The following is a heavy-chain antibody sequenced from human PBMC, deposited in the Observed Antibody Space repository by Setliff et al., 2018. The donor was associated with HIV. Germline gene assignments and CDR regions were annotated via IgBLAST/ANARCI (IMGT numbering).Heavy chain of an antibody. V-gene: IGHV1-46*01. CDR1: GYTFTSYY. CDR3: ARSPRYSSGWSDSYFDQ. Sequence: ASVKVSCKASGYTFTSYYLHWVRQAPGQGLEWMGMINPSGGSASYAQKFQGRVTMSRDTSTSAVYMELRRLRSDDTAVYYCARSPRYSSGWSDSYFDQWGQGTLVTVSS. D-gene: IGHD6-19*01. CDR2: INPSGGSA. J-gene: IGHJ4*02.